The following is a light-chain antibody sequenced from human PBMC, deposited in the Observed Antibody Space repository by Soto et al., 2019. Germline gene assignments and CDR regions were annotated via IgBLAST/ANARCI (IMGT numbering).Light chain of an antibody. CDR3: QHYDYFPWT. V-gene: IGKV1-5*03. CDR2: KAS. J-gene: IGKJ1*01. Sequence: DIQMTQSPSTLSASVGDRVTITCRASQSINQWLAWYQQKPGEASKLLIYKASSLEGGVPSRFSGSGSGTEFTLTISSLQPDDFATYYFQHYDYFPWTFGQGTKDEIK. CDR1: QSINQW.